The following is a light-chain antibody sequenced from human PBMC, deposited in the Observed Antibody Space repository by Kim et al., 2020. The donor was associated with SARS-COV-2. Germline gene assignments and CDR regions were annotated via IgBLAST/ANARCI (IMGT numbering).Light chain of an antibody. CDR2: RNN. J-gene: IGLJ7*01. V-gene: IGLV1-44*01. Sequence: QSLLTQAPSASGAPGQRVTISCSGGNSNSGRNSVSWYQQLPGAAPRLLIYRNNERPSGVPDRFSGSRSGTSASLAISGLQSEDEADYYCAAWDDDLSGFVFGAGTQLTVL. CDR3: AAWDDDLSGFV. CDR1: NSNSGRNS.